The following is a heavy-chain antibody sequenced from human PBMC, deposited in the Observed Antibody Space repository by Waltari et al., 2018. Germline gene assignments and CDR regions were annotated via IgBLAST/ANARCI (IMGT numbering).Heavy chain of an antibody. J-gene: IGHJ4*02. CDR1: GGTFSSYA. V-gene: IGHV1-69*01. CDR3: ARVQLEAYYFDY. CDR2: IIPIFGTT. D-gene: IGHD1-1*01. Sequence: QVQLVQSGAEVKKPGSSVKVSCKASGGTFSSYAISWVRQAPGQGLEGMGGIIPIFGTTNYAQKFQVRVTITADESTSTAYMELSSLRSEDTAVYYCARVQLEAYYFDYWGQGTLVTVSS.